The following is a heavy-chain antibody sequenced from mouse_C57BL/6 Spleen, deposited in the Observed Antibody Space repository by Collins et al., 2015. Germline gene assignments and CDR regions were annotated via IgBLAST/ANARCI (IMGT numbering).Heavy chain of an antibody. D-gene: IGHD2-3*01. CDR3: ARGADGYSAWFAY. CDR2: IYPGSGST. J-gene: IGHJ3*01. Sequence: QVQLQQPGAELVKPGASVKMSCKASGYTFTSYWITWVKQRPGQGLEWIGDIYPGSGSTNYNEKFKSKATLTVDTSSSTAYMQLSSLTSEDSAVYYCARGADGYSAWFAYWGQGTLVTVSA. CDR1: GYTFTSYW. V-gene: IGHV1-55*01.